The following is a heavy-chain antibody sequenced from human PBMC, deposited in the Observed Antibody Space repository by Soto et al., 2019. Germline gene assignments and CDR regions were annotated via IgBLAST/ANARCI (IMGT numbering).Heavy chain of an antibody. CDR3: AKGARQWLLTSDFNS. D-gene: IGHD6-19*01. J-gene: IGHJ4*02. CDR2: VSHDGRNT. V-gene: IGHV3-30*18. Sequence: VQLVESGGGVVQPGRSLRLSCAASGFTFSDYAMHWVRQAPGKGLEWVAVVSHDGRNTHYADSVKGRFTISRDSSKNTVSLEMPSLRAGDTGVYSCAKGARQWLLTSDFNSWGPGALVTVPS. CDR1: GFTFSDYA.